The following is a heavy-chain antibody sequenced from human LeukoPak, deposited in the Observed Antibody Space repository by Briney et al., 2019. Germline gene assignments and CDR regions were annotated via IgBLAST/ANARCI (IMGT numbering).Heavy chain of an antibody. D-gene: IGHD1-26*01. J-gene: IGHJ6*02. V-gene: IGHV3-48*01. CDR2: ISSGSTTI. CDR3: ARDDSGSMDV. CDR1: GFNFNTYS. Sequence: GGSLRLSCAASGFNFNTYSMDWVRQAPGKGLEWVSYISSGSTTIYYADSVKGRFTISRDNAKNSLYLQMNSLRAEDTAVYYCARDDSGSMDVWGQGTMVTVSS.